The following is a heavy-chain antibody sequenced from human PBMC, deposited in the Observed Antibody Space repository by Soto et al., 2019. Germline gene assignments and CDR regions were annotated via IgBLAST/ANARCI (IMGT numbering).Heavy chain of an antibody. CDR2: VYYRGSI. J-gene: IGHJ5*01. D-gene: IGHD3-16*01. V-gene: IGHV4-30-4*01. CDR3: ARVTFTPNWFDS. CDR1: GDSISSRDYY. Sequence: SETLSLTCTVSGDSISSRDYYWTWILQAPGKGLELIGYVYYRGSIYYTPSFESRVSISIDTSKNQFSLRLTSVTAADSAVYFCARVTFTPNWFDSWGQGILVTVSS.